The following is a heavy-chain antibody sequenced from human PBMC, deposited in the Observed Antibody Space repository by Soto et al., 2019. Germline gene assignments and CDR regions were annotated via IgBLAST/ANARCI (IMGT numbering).Heavy chain of an antibody. J-gene: IGHJ4*02. CDR2: IYPSVSS. CDR3: AREKVGTTFFDN. Sequence: PSETLSLTCNVSGFAISRGYYWSWVRQSPGKGLEWIGSIYPSVSSYHNPSLETRLTLSIDTSKNQFTLKLASVTAADTALYYCAREKVGTTFFDNWGKGIHVTVSS. CDR1: GFAISRGYY. V-gene: IGHV4-38-2*02. D-gene: IGHD1-1*01.